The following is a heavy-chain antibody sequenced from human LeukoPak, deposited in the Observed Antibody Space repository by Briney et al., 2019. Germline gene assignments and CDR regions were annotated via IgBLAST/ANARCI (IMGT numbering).Heavy chain of an antibody. CDR2: FDPEDGET. D-gene: IGHD3-10*01. J-gene: IGHJ5*02. CDR1: GYTLTELS. Sequence: ASGKVSCKVSGYTLTELSMHWVRQAPGKGLEWMGGFDPEDGETIYAQKFQGRVTMTRDTSISAAYMELRGLRSEDTAVYYCVRDGEGVAISVNYWFDPWGQGTLVTVSS. V-gene: IGHV1-24*01. CDR3: VRDGEGVAISVNYWFDP.